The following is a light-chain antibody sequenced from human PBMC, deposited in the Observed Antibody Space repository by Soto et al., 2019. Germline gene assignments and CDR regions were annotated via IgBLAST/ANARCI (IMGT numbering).Light chain of an antibody. Sequence: DIQMTQSPSSLTASVGDRVTISCRASQGFSNSLAWYQQKPGKVPTLLIYGASILQSGVPSRFSGSGSGTEFTLTISSLQPEDFATYYCQKYDSAPLTFGGGTKVEIK. CDR1: QGFSNS. CDR2: GAS. J-gene: IGKJ4*01. V-gene: IGKV1-27*01. CDR3: QKYDSAPLT.